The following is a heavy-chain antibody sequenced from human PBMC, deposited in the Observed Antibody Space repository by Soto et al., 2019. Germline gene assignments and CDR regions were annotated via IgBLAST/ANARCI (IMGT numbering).Heavy chain of an antibody. J-gene: IGHJ6*02. D-gene: IGHD3-22*01. CDR1: GGILSNYA. Sequence: QVQLVQSGAEVKKPGSSVKVSCKASGGILSNYAISWVRQAPGQGLEWMGVIIPIFASANYAQRFQGRLMITADESTSTAYMELSSLRSEDTAVYYCAKDHVVGHSYYGMDVWGQGTTVTVSS. CDR3: AKDHVVGHSYYGMDV. V-gene: IGHV1-69*01. CDR2: IIPIFASA.